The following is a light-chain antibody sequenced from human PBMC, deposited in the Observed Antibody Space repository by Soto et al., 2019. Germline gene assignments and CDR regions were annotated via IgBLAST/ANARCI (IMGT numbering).Light chain of an antibody. V-gene: IGKV1-27*01. Sequence: DIQMTQSPTSLSASVGDRVTITFRASQGIRNYVAWYPQIPGKAPKLLIYAASNLQSGVPSRFSGSGSGTDFTLTINGLQPEDVATYSCQKYSSVPVFGPGTKVEIK. CDR1: QGIRNY. J-gene: IGKJ3*01. CDR3: QKYSSVPV. CDR2: AAS.